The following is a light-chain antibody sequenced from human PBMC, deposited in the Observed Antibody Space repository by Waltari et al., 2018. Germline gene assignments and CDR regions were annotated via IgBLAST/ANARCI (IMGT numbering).Light chain of an antibody. Sequence: QSVLTQPPSVSGAPGQRVTITCTGSSSNTGAGHDVHWYQQFPGTAPKLLIYGNYNRPSGVPDRFSGSKSGTSASLAITGLQAEDEADYYCQSYDSSLSGVFGGGTKLTVL. CDR2: GNY. V-gene: IGLV1-40*01. CDR1: SSNTGAGHD. CDR3: QSYDSSLSGV. J-gene: IGLJ2*01.